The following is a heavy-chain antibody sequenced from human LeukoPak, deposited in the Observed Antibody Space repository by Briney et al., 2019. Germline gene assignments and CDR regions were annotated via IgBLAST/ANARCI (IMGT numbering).Heavy chain of an antibody. V-gene: IGHV1-69*04. CDR2: IIPILGIA. CDR1: GGTFSSYA. Sequence: ASVKVSCKASGGTFSSYAISWVRQAPGQGLEWMGRIIPILGIANYAQKFQGRVTITADKSTSTAYMELSSLRSEDTDVYYCARNSLGSHYYYSSGYYLGFDYWGQGTLVTVSS. D-gene: IGHD3-22*01. J-gene: IGHJ4*02. CDR3: ARNSLGSHYYYSSGYYLGFDY.